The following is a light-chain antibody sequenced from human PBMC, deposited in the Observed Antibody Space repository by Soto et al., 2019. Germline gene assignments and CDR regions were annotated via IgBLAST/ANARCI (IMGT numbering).Light chain of an antibody. CDR2: GAS. J-gene: IGKJ3*01. Sequence: EVVMTQSPATLSLSPGERATLSCRASQRVSSDLAWYQQKPGQAPRLLIYGASTRATDIPARFSGGGSGTEFTLTISNLQSEDFGIYYCQQYNDWPPITFGPGTKVDIK. V-gene: IGKV3-15*01. CDR1: QRVSSD. CDR3: QQYNDWPPIT.